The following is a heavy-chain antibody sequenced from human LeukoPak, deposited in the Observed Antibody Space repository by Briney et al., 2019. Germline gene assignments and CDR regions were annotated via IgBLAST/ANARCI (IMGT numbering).Heavy chain of an antibody. J-gene: IGHJ4*02. V-gene: IGHV4-61*09. CDR2: IHTSGTM. D-gene: IGHD3-22*01. CDR1: GGSISSGSYY. Sequence: ASQTLSLTCTVSGGSISSGSYYWSWIRQPAGRGLEWIGHIHTSGTMNYNASLKSRVRISVETSKNQFSLRLSSVTAADTAVYFCARGILRDYYDSSGFYHRGGVGYWGQGTLVTVSS. CDR3: ARGILRDYYDSSGFYHRGGVGY.